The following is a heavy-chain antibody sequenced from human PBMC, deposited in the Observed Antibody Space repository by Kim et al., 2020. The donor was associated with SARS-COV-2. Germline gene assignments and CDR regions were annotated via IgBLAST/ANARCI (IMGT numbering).Heavy chain of an antibody. J-gene: IGHJ4*02. CDR1: GFTFSSYG. D-gene: IGHD4-17*01. V-gene: IGHV3-33*05. Sequence: GGSLRLSCAASGFTFSSYGMHWVRQAPGKGLEWVAVISYDGSNKYYADSVKGRFTISRDNSKNTLYLQMNSLRAEDTAVYYCARGRDGDYPGYFDYWGQGTLVTVSS. CDR3: ARGRDGDYPGYFDY. CDR2: ISYDGSNK.